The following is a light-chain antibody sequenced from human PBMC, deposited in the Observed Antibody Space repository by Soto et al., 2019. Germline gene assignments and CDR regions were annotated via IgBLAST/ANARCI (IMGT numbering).Light chain of an antibody. V-gene: IGLV2-23*01. Sequence: QSALTKPASVSGSPGQSITISCTGTSSDVGSYNLVSWYQHHPGKAPKLMIYEGSKRPSGVSNRFSGSKSGNTASLTISGLQAEDEAVYYCCSYAGRSTCVFRTGPKVTVL. CDR2: EGS. CDR3: CSYAGRSTCV. J-gene: IGLJ1*01. CDR1: SSDVGSYNL.